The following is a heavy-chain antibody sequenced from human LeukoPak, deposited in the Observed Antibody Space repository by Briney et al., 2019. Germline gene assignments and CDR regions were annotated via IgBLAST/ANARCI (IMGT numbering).Heavy chain of an antibody. Sequence: GGSLRLSCAASGFTFSSYAMSWVRQAPGKGLEWVSAISGSGGSTYYADSVKGRFTISRDNSKNTLYLQMNSLRAEDTAVYYCASMVRGVTWFDPWGQGTLVTVSS. CDR1: GFTFSSYA. D-gene: IGHD3-10*01. CDR3: ASMVRGVTWFDP. CDR2: ISGSGGST. J-gene: IGHJ5*02. V-gene: IGHV3-23*01.